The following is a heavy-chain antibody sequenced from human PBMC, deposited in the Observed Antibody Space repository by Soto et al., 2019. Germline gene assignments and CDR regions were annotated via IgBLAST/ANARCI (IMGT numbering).Heavy chain of an antibody. CDR2: IYYSGST. D-gene: IGHD6-6*01. Sequence: PSETLSLTCTVSGGSISSGGYYWSWIRQHPGKGLEWIGYIYYSGSTYYNPSLKSRVTISVDTSKNQFSLKLSSVTAADTAVYYCARDGRRIAARPPAYYYYMDVWGKGTTVTVSS. CDR1: GGSISSGGYY. J-gene: IGHJ6*03. V-gene: IGHV4-31*03. CDR3: ARDGRRIAARPPAYYYYMDV.